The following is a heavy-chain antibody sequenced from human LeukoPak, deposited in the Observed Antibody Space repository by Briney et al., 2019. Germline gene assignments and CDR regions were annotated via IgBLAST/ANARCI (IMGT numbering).Heavy chain of an antibody. Sequence: SETLSLTCTVSGGSISSYYWSWIRQPPGKGLEWIGYIYYSGSANYHPSLKSRVTMSVDTSKNQFSLKLSSVTAADTAVYYCARVNYYGSGSYIYFDYWGQGTLVTVSS. CDR1: GGSISSYY. V-gene: IGHV4-59*12. CDR3: ARVNYYGSGSYIYFDY. D-gene: IGHD3-10*01. CDR2: IYYSGSA. J-gene: IGHJ4*02.